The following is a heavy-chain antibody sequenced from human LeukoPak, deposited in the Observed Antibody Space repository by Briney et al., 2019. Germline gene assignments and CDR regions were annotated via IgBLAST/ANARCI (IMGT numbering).Heavy chain of an antibody. CDR2: IWYDGTNK. D-gene: IGHD6-19*01. CDR1: GFSFRSYG. CDR3: ATLRSDSSGWYYFDY. V-gene: IGHV3-33*01. Sequence: GRSLRLSCAASGFSFRSYGMHWVRQAPGKGLEWVALIWYDGTNKYYADSVKGRFTISRDNSKKMLYLQTDSLRGEDTAVYYCATLRSDSSGWYYFDYWGQGTLVTVSS. J-gene: IGHJ4*02.